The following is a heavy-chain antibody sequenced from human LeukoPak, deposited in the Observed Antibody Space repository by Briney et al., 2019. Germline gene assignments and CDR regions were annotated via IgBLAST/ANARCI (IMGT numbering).Heavy chain of an antibody. D-gene: IGHD1-20*01. Sequence: PSGTLSLTCTVSGYSISSGYYWGWIRQPPGKGLEWIGSIYHSGSTYHNPSLKSRLILSVDTSKNQFSLKLSSVTAADTAVYYCARDNWNPDYWGQGTLVTVSS. CDR1: GYSISSGYY. J-gene: IGHJ4*02. CDR3: ARDNWNPDY. V-gene: IGHV4-38-2*02. CDR2: IYHSGST.